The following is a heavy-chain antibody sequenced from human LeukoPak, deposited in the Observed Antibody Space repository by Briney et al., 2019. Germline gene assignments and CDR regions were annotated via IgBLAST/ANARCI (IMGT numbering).Heavy chain of an antibody. Sequence: PGGSLSLSCAASGFTFNNYGMHWVRQAPGKGLEWVEVISYDGRNKHYPDSVKGRFTISRDISTDTLWLQMDSLRTEDTAVYYCAKGPLSGTAAAIDYWGQGTLVTVSS. CDR3: AKGPLSGTAAAIDY. CDR2: ISYDGRNK. D-gene: IGHD2-2*01. V-gene: IGHV3-30*18. CDR1: GFTFNNYG. J-gene: IGHJ4*02.